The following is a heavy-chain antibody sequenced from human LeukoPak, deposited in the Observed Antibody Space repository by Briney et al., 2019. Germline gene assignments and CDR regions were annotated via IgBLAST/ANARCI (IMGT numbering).Heavy chain of an antibody. CDR1: GFTFSSYW. CDR3: AKVLPITTPFHAHDY. CDR2: INTDGSST. Sequence: GGSLRLSCAASGFTFSSYWRHWVRQAPGKGLVWVSRINTDGSSTSYADFVKGRFTISRDNSKNTLYLQMNSLRVEDTAVYYCAKVLPITTPFHAHDYWGQGTLVTVSS. D-gene: IGHD3-3*01. V-gene: IGHV3-74*01. J-gene: IGHJ4*02.